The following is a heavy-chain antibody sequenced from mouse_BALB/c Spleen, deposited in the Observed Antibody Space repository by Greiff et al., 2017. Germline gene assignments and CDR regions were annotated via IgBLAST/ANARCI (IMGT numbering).Heavy chain of an antibody. CDR3: TRSGGNYEGFAY. CDR1: GYSFTSYW. V-gene: IGHV1-5*01. J-gene: IGHJ3*01. D-gene: IGHD2-1*01. Sequence: VHVKQSGTVLARPGASVKMSCKASGYSFTSYWMHWVKQRPGQGLEWIGAIYPGNSDTSYNQKFKGKAKLTAVTSASTAYMELSSLTNEDSAVYYCTRSGGNYEGFAYWGQGTLVTVSA. CDR2: IYPGNSDT.